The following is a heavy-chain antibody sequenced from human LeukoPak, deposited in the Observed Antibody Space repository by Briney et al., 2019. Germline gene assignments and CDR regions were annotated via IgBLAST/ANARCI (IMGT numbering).Heavy chain of an antibody. CDR3: ATLFGERGYCSTTSCFDSDY. CDR1: GLTFSNYA. Sequence: GGSLRLSCAASGLTFSNYAMSWVRQAPGKGLEWVSEISGSGDETYYADSAKGRLTISRDNSKNTLYLQMNSLRAEDTAVYYCATLFGERGYCSTTSCFDSDYWGQGTLVTVSS. J-gene: IGHJ4*02. D-gene: IGHD2-2*01. V-gene: IGHV3-23*01. CDR2: ISGSGDET.